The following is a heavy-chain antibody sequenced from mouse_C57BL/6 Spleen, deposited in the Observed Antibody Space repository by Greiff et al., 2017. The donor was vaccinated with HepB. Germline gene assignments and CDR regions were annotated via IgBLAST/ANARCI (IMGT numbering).Heavy chain of an antibody. CDR3: ARGYYGSRVYFDY. J-gene: IGHJ2*01. D-gene: IGHD1-1*01. CDR2: ISYDGSN. Sequence: EVQLQQSGPGLVKPSQSLSLTCSVTGYSITSGYYWNWVRQFPGNKLEWMGYISYDGSNNYNPSLKNRISITRDTSKNQFFLKLNSVTTEDTATYYCARGYYGSRVYFDYWGQGTTLTVSS. CDR1: GYSITSGYY. V-gene: IGHV3-6*01.